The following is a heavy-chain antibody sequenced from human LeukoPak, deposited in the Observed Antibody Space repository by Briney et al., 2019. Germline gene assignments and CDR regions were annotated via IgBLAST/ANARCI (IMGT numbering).Heavy chain of an antibody. CDR2: IYYSGNT. CDR1: GGSISSTSYY. CDR3: ARVGYYGSGSYYNRFNFDY. J-gene: IGHJ4*02. D-gene: IGHD3-10*01. Sequence: PSETLSLTCTVSGGSISSTSYYWGWIRQPPGKGLEWIGSIYYSGNTYYSPSPKSRVTISVDTSKNQFSLKVTSVTAADTAVYYCARVGYYGSGSYYNRFNFDYWGQGTLVTVSS. V-gene: IGHV4-39*07.